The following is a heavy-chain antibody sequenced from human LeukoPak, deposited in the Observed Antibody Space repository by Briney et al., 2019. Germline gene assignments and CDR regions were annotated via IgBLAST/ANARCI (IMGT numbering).Heavy chain of an antibody. CDR3: ARDLTSCYYMDQNCFDP. CDR2: ISSSSSYI. CDR1: GFTFSSYS. D-gene: IGHD3-3*01. Sequence: GGSLRLSCAASGFTFSSYSMNWVRQAPGKGLEWVSSISSSSSYIYYADSVKGRFTISRDNAKNSLYLQMNSLRAEDTAVYYSARDLTSCYYMDQNCFDPWGQGTLVTVSS. V-gene: IGHV3-21*01. J-gene: IGHJ5*02.